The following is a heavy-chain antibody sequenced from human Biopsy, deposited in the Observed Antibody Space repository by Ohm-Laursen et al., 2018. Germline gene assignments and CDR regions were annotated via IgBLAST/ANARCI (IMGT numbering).Heavy chain of an antibody. J-gene: IGHJ4*02. V-gene: IGHV1-18*01. CDR3: ARTVDTAVVTPSDH. CDR1: GYLFINYG. CDR2: ISTYNGNT. D-gene: IGHD5-18*01. Sequence: ATVKISCNASGYLFINYGISWVRQAPGQGLEWLGWISTYNGNTNYAQKFWGRVTMTTDKPTSTAYVELRSLRSDDTAVYYCARTVDTAVVTPSDHWGQGTLVTVSS.